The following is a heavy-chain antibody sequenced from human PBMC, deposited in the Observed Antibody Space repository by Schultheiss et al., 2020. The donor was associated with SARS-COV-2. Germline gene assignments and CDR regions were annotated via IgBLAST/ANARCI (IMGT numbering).Heavy chain of an antibody. V-gene: IGHV4-39*07. CDR2: INHSGST. Sequence: SETLSLTCTVSGGSISTASYYWSWIRQPPGKGLEWIGEINHSGSTNYNPSLKSRVTISVDTSKNQFSLKLSSVTAADTAVYYCARGHDYSNPWALGYWGQGTLVTVSS. J-gene: IGHJ4*02. CDR3: ARGHDYSNPWALGY. D-gene: IGHD4-11*01. CDR1: GGSISTASYY.